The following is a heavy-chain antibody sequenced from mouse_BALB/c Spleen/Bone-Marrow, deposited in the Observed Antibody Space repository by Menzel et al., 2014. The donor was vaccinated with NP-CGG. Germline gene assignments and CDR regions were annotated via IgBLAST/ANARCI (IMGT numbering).Heavy chain of an antibody. CDR2: IEGDGGT. CDR1: GFSLTGYG. V-gene: IGHV2-6-7*01. J-gene: IGHJ4*01. D-gene: IGHD2-4*01. Sequence: VLLVEPGPGLVAPSQSLSITCTVSGFSLTGYGVSWVRQPPGKGLEWLGMIEGDGGTDYNAALKSRLSINKDNSKSQVVLKMNSLQTDDTARYYCARESFLITRALDYWGQGTSVTVSS. CDR3: ARESFLITRALDY.